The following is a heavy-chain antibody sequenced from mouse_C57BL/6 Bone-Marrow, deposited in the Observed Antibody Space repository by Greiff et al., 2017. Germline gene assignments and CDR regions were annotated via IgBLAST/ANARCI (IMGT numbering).Heavy chain of an antibody. CDR2: LYPRSGNT. CDR1: GYTFTSYG. D-gene: IGHD2-3*01. J-gene: IGHJ3*01. Sequence: VQLQQSGAELARPGASVKLSCKASGYTFTSYGISWVKQRSGQGLEWIGELYPRSGNTYYNEKFKGKATLTADKSSSTAYMELRRLSSEDTAVYFCARGGFYDGYYVPFAYWGQGTLVTVSA. V-gene: IGHV1-81*01. CDR3: ARGGFYDGYYVPFAY.